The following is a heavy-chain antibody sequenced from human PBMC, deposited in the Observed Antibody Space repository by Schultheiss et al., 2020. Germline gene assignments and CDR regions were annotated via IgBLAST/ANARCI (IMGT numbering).Heavy chain of an antibody. D-gene: IGHD4-17*01. CDR2: IYTSGST. CDR1: GGSISSSSYY. V-gene: IGHV4-61*02. Sequence: LRLSCTVSGGSISSSSYYWGWIRQPAGKGLEWIGRIYTSGSTNYNPSLKSRVTISVDTSKNQFSLKLSSVTAADTAVYYCARDVTTDNWFDPWGQGTLVTVSS. CDR3: ARDVTTDNWFDP. J-gene: IGHJ5*02.